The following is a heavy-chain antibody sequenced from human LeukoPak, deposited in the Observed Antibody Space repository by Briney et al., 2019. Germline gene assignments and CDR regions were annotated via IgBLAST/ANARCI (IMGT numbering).Heavy chain of an antibody. CDR2: ISSSGSTI. V-gene: IGHV3-48*03. CDR3: ARDLTMVRGVISPAPGFDY. Sequence: GGSLRLSCAASGFTFSSYEMNWVRQAPGKGLEWVSYISSSGSTIYYADSVKGRFTISRDNAKNSLYLQMNSLRAEDTAVYYCARDLTMVRGVISPAPGFDYWGQGTLVTVSS. CDR1: GFTFSSYE. D-gene: IGHD3-10*01. J-gene: IGHJ4*02.